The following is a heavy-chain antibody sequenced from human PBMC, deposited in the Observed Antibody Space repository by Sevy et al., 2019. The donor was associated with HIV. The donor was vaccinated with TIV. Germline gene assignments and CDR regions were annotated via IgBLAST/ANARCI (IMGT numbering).Heavy chain of an antibody. CDR2: TYYRSKWYN. J-gene: IGHJ5*02. Sequence: QSQNLSLTCAISGDSVSSNSAAWNWIRQSPSRGLEWLGRTYYRSKWYNDYAVSVKSRISINPDTSKNQFSLQLNSVTPEDTAVYFCATGIPEWELGGHWFDPWGQGTLVTVSS. CDR1: GDSVSSNSAA. CDR3: ATGIPEWELGGHWFDP. V-gene: IGHV6-1*01. D-gene: IGHD1-26*01.